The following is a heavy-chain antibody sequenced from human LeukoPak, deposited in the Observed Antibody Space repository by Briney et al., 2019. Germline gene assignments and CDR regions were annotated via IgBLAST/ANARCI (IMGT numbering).Heavy chain of an antibody. D-gene: IGHD2-2*01. CDR3: ARDSQEFTYHTYYGMDV. Sequence: SETLSLTCAVYGGSFSGYYWSWIRQPPGKGLEWIGEINHSGSTNYNPSLKSRVNISVDTSKNQVSLKLSSVTAADTAVYYCARDSQEFTYHTYYGMDVWGQGTTVTVSS. CDR1: GGSFSGYY. CDR2: INHSGST. J-gene: IGHJ6*02. V-gene: IGHV4-34*01.